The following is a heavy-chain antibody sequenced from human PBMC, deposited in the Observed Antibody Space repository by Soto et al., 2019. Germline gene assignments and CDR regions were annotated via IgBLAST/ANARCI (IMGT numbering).Heavy chain of an antibody. CDR1: GGSISSYY. CDR2: IYYSGST. J-gene: IGHJ4*02. V-gene: IGHV4-39*01. D-gene: IGHD7-27*01. CDR3: ARRWGYSFDY. Sequence: QLQLQESGPGLVKPSETLSLTCTDSGGSISSYYWGWIRRPPGKGLEWIGSIYYSGSTYYNPSLKSRVTISVDTSKNQFSLKLSSVTAADTAVYYCARRWGYSFDYWGQGTLVTVSS.